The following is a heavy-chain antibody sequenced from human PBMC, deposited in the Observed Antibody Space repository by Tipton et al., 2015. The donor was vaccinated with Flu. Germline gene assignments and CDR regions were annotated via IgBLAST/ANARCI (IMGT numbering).Heavy chain of an antibody. J-gene: IGHJ4*02. CDR3: ARGYDILTDGGGYFDY. V-gene: IGHV3-48*03. CDR1: EFTFTNYE. D-gene: IGHD3-9*01. CDR2: VSSDGRTM. Sequence: SPRLSCSASEFTFTNYEMNWVRQAPGKGLEWVAFVSSDGRTMYYTDSVKGRFTISRDDAKNSLYLQMNSLRAEDTGVYYCARGYDILTDGGGYFDYWGQGTLVTVSS.